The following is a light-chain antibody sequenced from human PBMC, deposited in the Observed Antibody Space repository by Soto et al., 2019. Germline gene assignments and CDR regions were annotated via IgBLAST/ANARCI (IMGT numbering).Light chain of an antibody. Sequence: QSVLTQPASVSGSPGQSITISCTGTSSDVGGHNSVSWYQQHPGKAPKLMIYDVSKRPSGVPDRFSGSKSGNTASLTISGLQAEDEADYYCCSYAGSYTYVFGTGTKVTVL. CDR3: CSYAGSYTYV. CDR2: DVS. CDR1: SSDVGGHNS. J-gene: IGLJ1*01. V-gene: IGLV2-11*01.